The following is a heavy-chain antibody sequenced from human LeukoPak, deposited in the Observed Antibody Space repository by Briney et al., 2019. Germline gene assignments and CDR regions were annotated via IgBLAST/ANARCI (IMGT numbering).Heavy chain of an antibody. D-gene: IGHD3-16*02. Sequence: KTSETLSLTCTVSGGSISSYYWNWIRQPPGKGLEWLGYIYYSGSTNYNPSLKSRVTISVDTSKNQFSLKLSSVTAADTAVYYCARTRYRPMGCFDYWGQGTLVTVSS. CDR1: GGSISSYY. CDR3: ARTRYRPMGCFDY. CDR2: IYYSGST. V-gene: IGHV4-59*08. J-gene: IGHJ4*02.